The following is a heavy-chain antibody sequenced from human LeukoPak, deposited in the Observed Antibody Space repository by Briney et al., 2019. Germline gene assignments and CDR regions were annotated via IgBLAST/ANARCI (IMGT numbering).Heavy chain of an antibody. J-gene: IGHJ6*02. CDR3: AAGYHYDSKDPRFGVDV. CDR1: GFPFSNSA. V-gene: IGHV1-58*02. D-gene: IGHD3-22*01. Sequence: ASVKVSCMTSGFPFSNSAMQWVRQARGQRLEGIGWIVVGSGKTNYAQKYQERVTITRDMSTSTAYMELSSLRSEDTAVYYCAAGYHYDSKDPRFGVDVWGQGTTVTVSS. CDR2: IVVGSGKT.